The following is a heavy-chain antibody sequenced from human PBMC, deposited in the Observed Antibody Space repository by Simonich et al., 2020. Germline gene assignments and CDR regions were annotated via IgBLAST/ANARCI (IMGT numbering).Heavy chain of an antibody. V-gene: IGHV3-48*03. J-gene: IGHJ6*02. Sequence: EVQLVESGGGLVQPGGSLRLSCAASGFTFSSYEMNWVRQAPGKGLEWVSYISSRGSTIYYADSVKGRVTISRDNAKNSLYLQMNSLRAEDTAVYYCARDFRLQLVEIGTYYYYGMDVWGQGTTVTVSS. CDR3: ARDFRLQLVEIGTYYYYGMDV. CDR1: GFTFSSYE. D-gene: IGHD6-6*01. CDR2: ISSRGSTI.